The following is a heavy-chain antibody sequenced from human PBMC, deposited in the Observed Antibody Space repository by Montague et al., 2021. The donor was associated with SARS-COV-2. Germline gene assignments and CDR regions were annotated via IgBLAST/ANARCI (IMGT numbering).Heavy chain of an antibody. J-gene: IGHJ3*02. CDR3: VRRLSSDGYGMDVFDI. D-gene: IGHD5-24*01. Sequence: PALVKPTQTLTLTCNFSGFSLTTSGEAVGWIRQPPGRALEWLALIYWHDNKYYSPSLKKRLTITKDTSKNHVSLTLTNMDPVDTGTYYCVRRLSSDGYGMDVFDIWGQGTMVTVSS. V-gene: IGHV2-5*01. CDR2: IYWHDNK. CDR1: GFSLTTSGEA.